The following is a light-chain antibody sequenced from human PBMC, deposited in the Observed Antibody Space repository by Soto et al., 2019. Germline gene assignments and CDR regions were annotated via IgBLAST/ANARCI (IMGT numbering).Light chain of an antibody. CDR2: GNS. CDR1: SANIGAGYD. V-gene: IGLV1-40*01. J-gene: IGLJ3*02. CDR3: QSYDSSLSGWV. Sequence: QSVLTQPPSVSGAPGQRVTISCTESSANIGAGYDVHWYQQLPGTAPKLLIYGNSNRPSGVPDRFSGSKSGTSASLAITGLQAEDEADYYYQSYDSSLSGWVFGGVTKLTVL.